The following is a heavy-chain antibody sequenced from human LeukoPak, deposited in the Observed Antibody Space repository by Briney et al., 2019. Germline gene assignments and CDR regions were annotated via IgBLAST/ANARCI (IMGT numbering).Heavy chain of an antibody. J-gene: IGHJ4*02. CDR1: GYTFTNYG. Sequence: ASVKVSCKASGYTFTNYGITWVRQAPGQGLEWMGWISAYNGNTNYAQNLQGRVTMTTDTSTSTAYMEVRSLRSDDTAVYYCARGPLNGDYEDYWGQGTLVTVSS. CDR2: ISAYNGNT. CDR3: ARGPLNGDYEDY. D-gene: IGHD4-17*01. V-gene: IGHV1-18*01.